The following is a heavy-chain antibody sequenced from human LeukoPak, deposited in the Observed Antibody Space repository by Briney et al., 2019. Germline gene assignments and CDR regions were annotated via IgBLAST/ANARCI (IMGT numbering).Heavy chain of an antibody. CDR1: GFTFSSYA. CDR2: LSGTGSRT. V-gene: IGHV3-23*01. CDR3: AKTEWELPSAEFFQH. D-gene: IGHD1-26*01. J-gene: IGHJ1*01. Sequence: GGSLRLSCAASGFTFSSYAMSWVRQAPGKGLEWVSALSGTGSRTYYVDSVKGRFTISRDNSKNTLYLQMNSLRAEDTAVYYCAKTEWELPSAEFFQHWGQGTLVTVSS.